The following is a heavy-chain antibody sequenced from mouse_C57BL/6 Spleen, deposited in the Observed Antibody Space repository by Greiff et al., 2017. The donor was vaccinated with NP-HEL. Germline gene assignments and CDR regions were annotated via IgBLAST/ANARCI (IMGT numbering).Heavy chain of an antibody. CDR2: IYWDDDK. J-gene: IGHJ3*01. Sequence: QVTLKESGPGILQSSQTLSLTCSFSGFSLSTSGMGVSWIRQPSGKGLEWLAHIYWDDDKRYNPSLKSRLTISKDTSRNQVFLKITSVDTADTATYYCARSRWDSFAYWGQGTLVTVSA. CDR3: ARSRWDSFAY. CDR1: GFSLSTSGMG. V-gene: IGHV8-12*01. D-gene: IGHD2-3*01.